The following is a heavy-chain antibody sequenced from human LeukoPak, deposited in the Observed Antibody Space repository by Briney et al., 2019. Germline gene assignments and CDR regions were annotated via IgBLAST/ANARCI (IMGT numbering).Heavy chain of an antibody. J-gene: IGHJ4*02. CDR3: ASDRGWRTSGYYLYYFEY. CDR2: IKHDGSEK. CDR1: GFIFTNYF. V-gene: IGHV3-7*01. Sequence: GGSLRLSCAASGFIFTNYFMSWVRQAPGKGLEWVASIKHDGSEKYYVDSVRGRFTISRDNTMNSLYLQMSSLRAEDTAVYYCASDRGWRTSGYYLYYFEYWGQGTLVTYSS. D-gene: IGHD3-3*01.